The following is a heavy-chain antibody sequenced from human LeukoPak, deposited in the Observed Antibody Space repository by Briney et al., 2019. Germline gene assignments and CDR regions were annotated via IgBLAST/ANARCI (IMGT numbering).Heavy chain of an antibody. CDR1: GFTFSNYA. J-gene: IGHJ6*02. CDR2: ISSNGGST. V-gene: IGHV3-64*04. Sequence: GGSLRLSCAASGFTFSNYAMHWVRQAPGEGLEYVSAISSNGGSTYYADSVKGRFTISRDNAKNSLFLQMNSLRAEDTAVYYCARVHYGSGIYFYGMDVWGQGTTVTVSS. CDR3: ARVHYGSGIYFYGMDV. D-gene: IGHD3-10*01.